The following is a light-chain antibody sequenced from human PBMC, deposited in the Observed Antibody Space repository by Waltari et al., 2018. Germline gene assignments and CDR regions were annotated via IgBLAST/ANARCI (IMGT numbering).Light chain of an antibody. CDR2: AAS. CDR3: LQYDEGPFT. J-gene: IGKJ2*01. CDR1: QGISSW. Sequence: DIHMTHSPSSLSDSVGDQVTITCRASQGISSWLAWYQQKPGKAPKSLIYAASNLQSGVPSRFSGSGSGTDFTLTISGLQPEDFATHYCLQYDEGPFTFGRGTEVDVK. V-gene: IGKV1D-16*01.